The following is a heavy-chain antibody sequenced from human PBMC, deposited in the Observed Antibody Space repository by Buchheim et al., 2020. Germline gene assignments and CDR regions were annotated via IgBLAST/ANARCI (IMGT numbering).Heavy chain of an antibody. CDR2: IHYSGNT. V-gene: IGHV4-59*12. Sequence: QVQVQEPGPGLVKPSETLSLTCTVSGGSTSSYYWSWIRQPPGRKLEWIGFIHYSGNTNYNPSLKSRVTISLDTARTQLSLNLTSVTAADTAIYYCARELRSRGDISFASWGQGTL. J-gene: IGHJ4*02. D-gene: IGHD2-15*01. CDR3: ARELRSRGDISFAS. CDR1: GGSTSSYY.